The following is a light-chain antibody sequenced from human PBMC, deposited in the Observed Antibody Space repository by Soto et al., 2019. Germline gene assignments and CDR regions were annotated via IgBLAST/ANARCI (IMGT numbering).Light chain of an antibody. CDR3: QQYNNWPPRT. Sequence: EIVMTQSPATLSVSPGERATLSCRASQSVSSKLAWYQQKPGQAPRLLIYGASTRATGIPARFSGSGSGTEFTLTISSLQSEDFAVYYYQQYNNWPPRTFGQGTKVEIK. V-gene: IGKV3-15*01. CDR1: QSVSSK. J-gene: IGKJ1*01. CDR2: GAS.